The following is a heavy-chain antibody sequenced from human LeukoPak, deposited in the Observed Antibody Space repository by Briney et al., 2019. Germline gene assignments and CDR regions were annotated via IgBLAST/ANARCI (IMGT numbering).Heavy chain of an antibody. J-gene: IGHJ4*02. CDR3: AKWRWRQSEYED. D-gene: IGHD5-24*01. V-gene: IGHV3-7*01. CDR1: GFSFSDHC. Sequence: GGPLRLSCEVSGFSFSDHCMECARQAPGKGLECVANIKHDGSGKEYVDSVKGRFTITRDNAKNSVYLEMSSLRAEDTAVYYCAKWRWRQSEYEDWGQGTLVTVAS. CDR2: IKHDGSGK.